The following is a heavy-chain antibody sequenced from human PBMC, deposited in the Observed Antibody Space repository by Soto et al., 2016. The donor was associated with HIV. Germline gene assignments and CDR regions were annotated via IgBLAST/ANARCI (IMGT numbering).Heavy chain of an antibody. V-gene: IGHV3-74*01. D-gene: IGHD3-3*01. J-gene: IGHJ4*02. CDR3: ARDRSFWSGSLYY. CDR2: INSDGSST. CDR1: GFNFSSYW. Sequence: EVQLVESGGGLVQPGGSLKLSCAASGFNFSSYWMHWVRQAPGKGLMWVSRINSDGSSTRYADSVKGRFTISRDNAKNTLYMQMNSLRADDTAVYYCARDRSFWSGSLYYWGQGTLVTVSS.